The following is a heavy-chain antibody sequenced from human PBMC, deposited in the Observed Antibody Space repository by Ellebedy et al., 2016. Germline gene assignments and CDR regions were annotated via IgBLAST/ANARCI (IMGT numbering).Heavy chain of an antibody. D-gene: IGHD2-15*01. Sequence: SVKVSXXASGGTFSSYAISWVRQAPGQGLEWMGGIIPIFGTANYAQKFQGRVTITADESTSTAYMELSSLRSEDTAVYYCASLVVVAATEFGANYYYGMDVWGQGTTDTVSS. CDR1: GGTFSSYA. CDR2: IIPIFGTA. CDR3: ASLVVVAATEFGANYYYGMDV. V-gene: IGHV1-69*13. J-gene: IGHJ6*02.